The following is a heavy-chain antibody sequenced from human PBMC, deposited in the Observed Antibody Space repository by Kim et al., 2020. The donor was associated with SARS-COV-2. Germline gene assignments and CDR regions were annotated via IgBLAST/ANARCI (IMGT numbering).Heavy chain of an antibody. CDR2: ITKSSATI. D-gene: IGHD3-16*01. CDR1: GFTFSAYD. J-gene: IGHJ3*02. V-gene: IGHV3-48*02. CDR3: VRDHMGGAFDI. Sequence: GGSLRLSCATSGFTFSAYDMNWVRQAPGKGLEWLSFITKSSATIYYADSVQGRFTISRDNAKNSLYLQMNSLRDEDTALYYCVRDHMGGAFDIWGQGTMVTVSS.